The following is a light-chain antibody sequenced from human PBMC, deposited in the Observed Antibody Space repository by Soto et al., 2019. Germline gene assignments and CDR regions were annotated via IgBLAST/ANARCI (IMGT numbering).Light chain of an antibody. J-gene: IGKJ4*01. Sequence: EIVLTQSPDTLSLSPGERATLSCGASQGVTINSLAWYQQKVAQPPRLLIYDTSNRAAGIPGRFSGSGSGTDFTLTISSLEPEDFAVYYCQQRYNWPLTFGGGTKVEI. V-gene: IGKV3-11*01. CDR1: QGVTIN. CDR3: QQRYNWPLT. CDR2: DTS.